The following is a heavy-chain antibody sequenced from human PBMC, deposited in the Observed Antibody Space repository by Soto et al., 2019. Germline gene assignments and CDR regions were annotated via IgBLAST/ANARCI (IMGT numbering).Heavy chain of an antibody. D-gene: IGHD5-12*01. J-gene: IGHJ6*04. Sequence: SETLSLTCTVSGPSVSTDGYYWSWIRQPPGKGLEWIGYIYYTGITDYNPSLKSRLTTSLDTSNNQVSLKLRSVTAADTAVYYCASLRRIALVSTYYYHSMRVWGKGTTVTVSS. V-gene: IGHV4-61*08. CDR2: IYYTGIT. CDR1: GPSVSTDGYY. CDR3: ASLRRIALVSTYYYHSMRV.